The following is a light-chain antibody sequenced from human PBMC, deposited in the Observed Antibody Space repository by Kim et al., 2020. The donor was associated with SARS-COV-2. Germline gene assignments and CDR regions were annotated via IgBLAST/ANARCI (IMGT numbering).Light chain of an antibody. CDR1: SLRTYY. Sequence: VALGQTVRITCQGDSLRTYYATWYQQKPGQAPILVIYGKNTRPSGIPDRFSGSTSGNTASLTITGTQAGDAADYYCNSRDSNDNVVFGGGTQLTVL. J-gene: IGLJ2*01. V-gene: IGLV3-19*01. CDR2: GKN. CDR3: NSRDSNDNVV.